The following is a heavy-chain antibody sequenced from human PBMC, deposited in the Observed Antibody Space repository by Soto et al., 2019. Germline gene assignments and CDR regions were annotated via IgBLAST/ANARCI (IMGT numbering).Heavy chain of an antibody. CDR3: ARVSVYCSSTSCYTRYYYYYGMDV. J-gene: IGHJ6*02. CDR2: IIPIFGTA. D-gene: IGHD2-2*02. V-gene: IGHV1-69*01. CDR1: GGTFSSYA. Sequence: QVQLVQSGAEVKKPGSSVKVSCKASGGTFSSYAISWVRQAPGQGLEWMGGIIPIFGTANYAQKFQGRVTMTADESTSTAYMELSSLRSEDTAVYYCARVSVYCSSTSCYTRYYYYYGMDVWGQGTTVTVSS.